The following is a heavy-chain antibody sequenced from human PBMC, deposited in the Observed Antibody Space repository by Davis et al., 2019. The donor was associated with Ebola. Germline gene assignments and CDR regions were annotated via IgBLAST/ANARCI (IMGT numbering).Heavy chain of an antibody. CDR2: INRDGTTK. Sequence: GSLRLSCRVSGFTFSDNWMSWVRQVPGKGLVWVSSINRDGTTKTYADSVKGRFTVSRDNAKSMLYLQMSSLRVEDTAVYYCASYVVGWGRGTLVTVSS. D-gene: IGHD1-26*01. CDR1: GFTFSDNW. J-gene: IGHJ4*02. V-gene: IGHV3-74*03. CDR3: ASYVVG.